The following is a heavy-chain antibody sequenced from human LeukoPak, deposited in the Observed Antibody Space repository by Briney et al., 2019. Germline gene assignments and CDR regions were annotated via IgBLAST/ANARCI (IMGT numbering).Heavy chain of an antibody. J-gene: IGHJ6*02. Sequence: ASVKVSCKASGYTLTGYYMHWVRQAPGQGLEWMGWINPNSGGTNYAQKFQGRVTMTRDTSISTAYMELSRLRSDDTAVYYCARDPYYGSGRRYGMDVWGQGTTVTVSS. D-gene: IGHD3-10*01. CDR1: GYTLTGYY. CDR3: ARDPYYGSGRRYGMDV. V-gene: IGHV1-2*02. CDR2: INPNSGGT.